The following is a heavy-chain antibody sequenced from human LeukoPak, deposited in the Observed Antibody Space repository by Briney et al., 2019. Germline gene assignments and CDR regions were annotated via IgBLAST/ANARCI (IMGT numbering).Heavy chain of an antibody. Sequence: PGRSLRLSCAASGFTFSSYAMHWVRQAPGKGLEWVSAISGSGGSTYYADSVKGRFTISRDNSKNTLYLQMNSLRAEDTAVYYCAKTLAAARDYFDYWGQGTLVTVSS. D-gene: IGHD6-13*01. V-gene: IGHV3-23*01. CDR2: ISGSGGST. J-gene: IGHJ4*02. CDR1: GFTFSSYA. CDR3: AKTLAAARDYFDY.